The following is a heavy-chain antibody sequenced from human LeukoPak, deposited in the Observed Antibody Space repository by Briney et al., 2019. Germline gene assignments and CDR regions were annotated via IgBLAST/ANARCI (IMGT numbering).Heavy chain of an antibody. CDR3: ARGDHIAVAGRDWFDP. CDR1: GYTFTSYD. Sequence: ASVKVSCKASGYTFTSYDINWVRHATGQGLEWMGWMNPNSGNTGYAQKFQGRVTITRNTSISTAYMELSSLRSEDTAVYYCARGDHIAVAGRDWFDPWGQGTLVTVSS. D-gene: IGHD6-19*01. CDR2: MNPNSGNT. V-gene: IGHV1-8*03. J-gene: IGHJ5*02.